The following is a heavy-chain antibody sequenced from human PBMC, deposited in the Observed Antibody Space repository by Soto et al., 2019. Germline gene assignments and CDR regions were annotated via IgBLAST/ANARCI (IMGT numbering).Heavy chain of an antibody. CDR2: INHSGST. J-gene: IGHJ6*02. CDR3: ARVSGIYYYGMDV. CDR1: GGSIGSYY. Sequence: PSETLSLTCTVSGGSIGSYYWSWIRQPPGKGLEWIGEINHSGSTNYNPSLKSRVTISADTSKNQFSLKLSSVTAADTAVYYCARVSGIYYYGMDVWGQGTTVTVSS. D-gene: IGHD3-10*01. V-gene: IGHV4-34*01.